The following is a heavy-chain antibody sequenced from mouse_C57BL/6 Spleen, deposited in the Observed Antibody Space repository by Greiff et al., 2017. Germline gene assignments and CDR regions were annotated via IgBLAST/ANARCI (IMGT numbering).Heavy chain of an antibody. CDR2: IDPSDSYT. D-gene: IGHD3-3*01. CDR3: ARGLDWYFDV. V-gene: IGHV1-69*01. CDR1: GYTFTSYW. J-gene: IGHJ1*03. Sequence: VQLQQSGAELVMPGASVKLSCKASGYTFTSYWMHWVKQRPGQGLEWIGEIDPSDSYTNYNQKFKGKSTLTVDKSSSTAYMQLSSLTSEDSAVYYCARGLDWYFDVWGTGTTVTVSS.